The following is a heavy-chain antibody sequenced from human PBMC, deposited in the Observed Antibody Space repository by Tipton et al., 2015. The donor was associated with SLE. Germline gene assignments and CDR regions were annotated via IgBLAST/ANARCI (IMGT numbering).Heavy chain of an antibody. V-gene: IGHV4-34*01. CDR1: GGSFSGYY. J-gene: IGHJ4*02. CDR3: ARGGGIVDY. Sequence: TLSLTCAVYGGSFSGYYWSWIRQPPGKGLEWIGEINHSGGTNYNPSLKGRVTISVDTPKNQFSLKLSSVTAADTAVYYCARGGGIVDYWGQGTLVTVSS. CDR2: INHSGGT. D-gene: IGHD1-1*01.